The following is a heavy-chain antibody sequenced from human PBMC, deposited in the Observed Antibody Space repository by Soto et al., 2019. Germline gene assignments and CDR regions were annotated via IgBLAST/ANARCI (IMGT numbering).Heavy chain of an antibody. CDR2: IWYDGSNK. Sequence: GGSLRLSCAASGFTFSTYGMHWVRQAPGKGLEWVAVIWYDGSNKYYADSVKGRFTISRDNSKNTLYLELNSLKAEDTAVYYCATEPRYLDYWGQGTLVTVSS. D-gene: IGHD6-6*01. V-gene: IGHV3-33*01. CDR1: GFTFSTYG. CDR3: ATEPRYLDY. J-gene: IGHJ4*02.